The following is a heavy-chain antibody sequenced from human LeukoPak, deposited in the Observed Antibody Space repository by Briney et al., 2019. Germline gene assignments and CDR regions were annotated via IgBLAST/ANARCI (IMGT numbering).Heavy chain of an antibody. CDR1: GGSFNGYY. V-gene: IGHV4-34*01. CDR3: ARVSYSSGWYGYFDY. Sequence: SETLSLTCAVYGGSFNGYYWSWIRQPPGKGLEWIGEINHSGSTNYNPSLKSRVTISVDTSKNQFSLKLSSVTAADTAVYYCARVSYSSGWYGYFDYWGQGTLVTVSS. D-gene: IGHD6-19*01. CDR2: INHSGST. J-gene: IGHJ4*02.